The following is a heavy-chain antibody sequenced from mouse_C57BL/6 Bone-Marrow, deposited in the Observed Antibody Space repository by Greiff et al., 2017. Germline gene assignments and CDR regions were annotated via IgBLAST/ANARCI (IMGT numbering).Heavy chain of an antibody. CDR2: IHPNGGSP. J-gene: IGHJ4*01. D-gene: IGHD2-4*01. V-gene: IGHV1-64*01. CDR1: GYTFPNYW. CDR3: ARSYDYDDYTKDN. Sequence: VQLQQPGAELVKPGASVKLSCKASGYTFPNYWMPWVKQRPGQGLEWIGMIHPNGGSPDYNEKFKSEATLSVDKSSRTAYMELSSLTSEDSAVYYCARSYDYDDYTKDNWGQGTSVTVSS.